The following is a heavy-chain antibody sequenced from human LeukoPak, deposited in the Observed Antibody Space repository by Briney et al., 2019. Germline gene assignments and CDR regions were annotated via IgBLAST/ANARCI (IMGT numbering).Heavy chain of an antibody. CDR1: GFIFISYA. V-gene: IGHV3-23*01. CDR2: ISDDGGCT. D-gene: IGHD6-13*01. J-gene: IGHJ4*02. Sequence: GGSLRLSCAASGFIFISYAMSWVGQAPGKGLEWVSAISDDGGCTFHSDSVKGRFTISSDNSKNTLYLQMNGLRAEDTAVYYCAKEVTSAGTHYFDYWSQGTLVTVSS. CDR3: AKEVTSAGTHYFDY.